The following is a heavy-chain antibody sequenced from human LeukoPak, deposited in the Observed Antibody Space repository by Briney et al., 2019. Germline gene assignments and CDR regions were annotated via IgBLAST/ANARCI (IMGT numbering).Heavy chain of an antibody. D-gene: IGHD3-10*01. Sequence: SETLSLTCAVYGGSFSGYYWSWIRQPPGKGLEWIGEINHSGSTNYNPSLKSRVTISVDTSKNQFSLKLSSVTAADTAVYYCARRRVRGVIITFGFDYWGQGTLVTVSS. CDR1: GGSFSGYY. J-gene: IGHJ4*02. CDR2: INHSGST. V-gene: IGHV4-34*01. CDR3: ARRRVRGVIITFGFDY.